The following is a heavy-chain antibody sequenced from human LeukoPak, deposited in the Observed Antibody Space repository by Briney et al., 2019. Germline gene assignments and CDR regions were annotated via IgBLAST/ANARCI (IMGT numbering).Heavy chain of an antibody. CDR2: ISGSGGST. CDR1: GLTFSSYA. V-gene: IGHV3-23*01. J-gene: IGHJ4*02. D-gene: IGHD2-15*01. CDR3: AKDPVVVRYYFDY. Sequence: GGSLRLSCAASGLTFSSYAMSWVRQAPGKGLEWVSAISGSGGSTYYADSVKGRFTISRDNSKNTLYLQMNSLRAEDTAVYYCAKDPVVVRYYFDYWGQGTLVTVSS.